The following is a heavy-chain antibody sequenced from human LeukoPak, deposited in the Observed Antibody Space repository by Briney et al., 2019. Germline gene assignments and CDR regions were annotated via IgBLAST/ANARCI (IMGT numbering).Heavy chain of an antibody. CDR1: GGSFSGYY. CDR3: ARGGFAGAAAGFDY. CDR2: INHSGST. V-gene: IGHV4-34*01. J-gene: IGHJ4*02. Sequence: SETLPLTCAVYGGSFSGYYWSWIRQPPGKGLEWIGEINHSGSTNYNPSLKSRVTISVDTSKNQFSLKLSSVTAADTAVYYCARGGFAGAAAGFDYWGQGTLVTVSS. D-gene: IGHD6-13*01.